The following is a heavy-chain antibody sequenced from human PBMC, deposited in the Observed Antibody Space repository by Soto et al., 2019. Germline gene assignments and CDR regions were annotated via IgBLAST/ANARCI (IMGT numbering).Heavy chain of an antibody. D-gene: IGHD4-17*01. V-gene: IGHV3-23*01. Sequence: GGSLRLSCAASGFTFTTYAMTWVRQAPGRGLEWVSGSSASGADTYYADSVKGRFTVSRDNSKNTLYLQMNSLRADDTAIYYCAKEGPYDLGDYRVYYYGVDVWGRGTTVTVYS. J-gene: IGHJ6*02. CDR3: AKEGPYDLGDYRVYYYGVDV. CDR2: SSASGADT. CDR1: GFTFTTYA.